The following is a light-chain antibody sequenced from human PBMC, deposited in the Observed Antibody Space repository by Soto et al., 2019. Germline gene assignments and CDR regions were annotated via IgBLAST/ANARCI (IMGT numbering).Light chain of an antibody. CDR1: QSVPSNY. CDR2: AAS. Sequence: IGLTQSPGTLSLSPGERATLSCRASQSVPSNYVAWYQQKPGQAPRLLIYAASSRTTGIPDRFSGSWSGTDFTLTISRLEPEDFAVYYCQQYGSNPSITFGQGTRLEIK. V-gene: IGKV3-20*01. J-gene: IGKJ5*01. CDR3: QQYGSNPSIT.